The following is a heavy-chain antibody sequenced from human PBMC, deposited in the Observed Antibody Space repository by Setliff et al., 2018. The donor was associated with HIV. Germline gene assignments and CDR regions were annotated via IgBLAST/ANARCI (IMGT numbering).Heavy chain of an antibody. Sequence: PSETLSLTCTVSGGYIRSHYWNWIRQSPGKGLEWIGYIHYRGSTNYNPSLKSRVIISVDMSKNQFSLKLTSVTAADTAVYYCARDFEASYCGGDCYSGWFDSWGQGILVTVSS. CDR1: GGYIRSHY. CDR2: IHYRGST. V-gene: IGHV4-59*11. CDR3: ARDFEASYCGGDCYSGWFDS. D-gene: IGHD2-21*01. J-gene: IGHJ5*01.